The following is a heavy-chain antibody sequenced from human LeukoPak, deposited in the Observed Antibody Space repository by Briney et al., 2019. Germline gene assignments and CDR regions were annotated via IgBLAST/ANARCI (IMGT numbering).Heavy chain of an antibody. CDR1: GYTFTGYY. CDR3: ARVRGYSYGSGAFDI. J-gene: IGHJ3*02. CDR2: INPNSGGT. D-gene: IGHD5-18*01. V-gene: IGHV1-2*06. Sequence: ASVKVSCKASGYTFTGYYMHWVRQAPGQGPEWMGRINPNSGGTNYAQKFQGRVTMTRDTSISTAYMELSRLRSDDTAVYYCARVRGYSYGSGAFDIWGQGTMVTVSS.